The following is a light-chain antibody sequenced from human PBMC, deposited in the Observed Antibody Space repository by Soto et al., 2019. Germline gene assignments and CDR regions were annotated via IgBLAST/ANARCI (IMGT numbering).Light chain of an antibody. CDR2: DVS. CDR3: CSYTTSNTRQIV. J-gene: IGLJ1*01. V-gene: IGLV2-14*03. Sequence: QSALTQPVSVSGSPGQSITISCTGTSSDVGGYNYVSWYQHHPGKAPKLMIYDVSNRPSGVSNRFSGSKSGNTASLTISGLQPEEEADYYCCSYTTSNTRQIVFGTGTKVTVL. CDR1: SSDVGGYNY.